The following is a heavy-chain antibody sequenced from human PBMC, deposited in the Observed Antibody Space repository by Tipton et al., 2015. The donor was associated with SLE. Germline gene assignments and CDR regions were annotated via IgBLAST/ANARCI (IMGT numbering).Heavy chain of an antibody. CDR1: GSSITSSSHY. CDR3: ARLSSGTGDFEH. V-gene: IGHV4-39*01. Sequence: TLSLTCSISGSSITSSSHYWGWIRQPPGKGLEWIGSIYYTGTTYYNPSPKSRVTISVETSKTHFSLKMSSVTAADTAMYYCARLSSGTGDFEHWGQGTLVTVSS. J-gene: IGHJ4*02. D-gene: IGHD7-27*01. CDR2: IYYTGTT.